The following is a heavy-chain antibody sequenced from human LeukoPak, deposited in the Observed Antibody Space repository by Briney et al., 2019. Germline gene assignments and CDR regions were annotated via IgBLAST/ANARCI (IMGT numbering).Heavy chain of an antibody. D-gene: IGHD3-10*01. CDR3: ARDHEARLLWFGDLQP. Sequence: ASLKVSCKASGYTFSNYGISWVRQAPGQGLEWMGWISGYNGKTNYAQKLQGRVTMTTDTSTSTAYMELSSLRSDDTAVYYCARDHEARLLWFGDLQPWGQGTLVTVSS. CDR2: ISGYNGKT. V-gene: IGHV1-18*01. CDR1: GYTFSNYG. J-gene: IGHJ5*02.